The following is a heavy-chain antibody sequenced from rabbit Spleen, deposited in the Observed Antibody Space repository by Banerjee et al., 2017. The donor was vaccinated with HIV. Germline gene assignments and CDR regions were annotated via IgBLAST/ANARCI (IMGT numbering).Heavy chain of an antibody. Sequence: QEQLEESGGDLVKPEGSLTLTCTASGFSFGSDWMCWVRQAPGKGLEWIGCINTGSGSTWYASWAKGRFTISKTSSTIMTLQMTSLTAADTATYFCARAPRGAPGYYLLWGQGTLVTVS. CDR3: ARAPRGAPGYYLL. V-gene: IGHV1S45*01. CDR1: GFSFGSDW. CDR2: INTGSGST. J-gene: IGHJ3*01. D-gene: IGHD1-1*01.